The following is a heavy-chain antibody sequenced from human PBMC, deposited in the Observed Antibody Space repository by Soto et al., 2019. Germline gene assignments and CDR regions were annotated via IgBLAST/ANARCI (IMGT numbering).Heavy chain of an antibody. CDR1: GYTLTELS. Sequence: ASVKVSCKVSGYTLTELSMHWVRQAPGKGLEWMGGFDPEDGETIYAQKFQGRVTMTEDTSTDTAYMELSSLRSEDTAVYYCATPIIDVRGVPRPWFPPTSQTFAFDIWGQGTMVTVSS. J-gene: IGHJ3*02. V-gene: IGHV1-24*01. CDR2: FDPEDGET. CDR3: ATPIIDVRGVPRPWFPPTSQTFAFDI. D-gene: IGHD3-10*01.